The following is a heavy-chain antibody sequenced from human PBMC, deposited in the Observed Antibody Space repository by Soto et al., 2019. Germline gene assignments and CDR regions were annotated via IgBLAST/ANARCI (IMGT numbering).Heavy chain of an antibody. Sequence: GGSLRLSCAASGFTFSSYWMSWVRQAPGKGLEWVANIKQDGSEKYYVDSVKGRFTISRDNAKNSLYLQMNSLRAGDTAVYYCARDSPLRLVGATPWFDPWGQGTLVTVSS. J-gene: IGHJ5*02. D-gene: IGHD1-26*01. V-gene: IGHV3-7*03. CDR1: GFTFSSYW. CDR2: IKQDGSEK. CDR3: ARDSPLRLVGATPWFDP.